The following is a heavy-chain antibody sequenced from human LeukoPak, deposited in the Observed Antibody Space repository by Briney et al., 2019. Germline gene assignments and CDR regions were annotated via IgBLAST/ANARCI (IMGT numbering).Heavy chain of an antibody. CDR2: ISYDGSNN. Sequence: PGRSLRLSCAASGFTFSSYTMHWIRQEPGKGLEWVAVISYDGSNNYYADSMKGRFTISRDNSKNTLYLQMNSLGAEDTAVYYCARALGYGGDYWGQGTLVTVSS. CDR1: GFTFSSYT. CDR3: ARALGYGGDY. D-gene: IGHD5-18*01. V-gene: IGHV3-30-3*01. J-gene: IGHJ4*02.